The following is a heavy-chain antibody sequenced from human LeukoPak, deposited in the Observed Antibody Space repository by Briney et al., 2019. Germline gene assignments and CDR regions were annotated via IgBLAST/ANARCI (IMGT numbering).Heavy chain of an antibody. J-gene: IGHJ4*02. CDR3: ARDERLIGGSYDY. V-gene: IGHV3-53*01. Sequence: PGGSLRLSCAASGFTFSSYAMSWVRQAPGKGLEWVSVIYSGGSTYYADSVKGRFTISRDNSKNTLYLQMNSLRAEDTAVYYCARDERLIGGSYDYWGQGTLVTVSS. CDR1: GFTFSSYA. D-gene: IGHD1-26*01. CDR2: IYSGGST.